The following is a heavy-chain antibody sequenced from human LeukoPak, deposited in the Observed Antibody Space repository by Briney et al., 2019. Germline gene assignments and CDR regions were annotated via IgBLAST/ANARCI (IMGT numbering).Heavy chain of an antibody. CDR1: GGSISSSSYY. J-gene: IGHJ4*02. V-gene: IGHV4-39*07. CDR3: VRDEEGTSLGVRTLRYLAYFDY. Sequence: SETLSLTCTVSGGSISSSSYYWGWIRQPPGKGLEWIGSIYSGNTYYNPSLKSRVTIPVDTSKNQFSLKLSSVTAADTAVYYCVRDEEGTSLGVRTLRYLAYFDYWGQGTLVTVSS. CDR2: IYSGNT. D-gene: IGHD3-9*01.